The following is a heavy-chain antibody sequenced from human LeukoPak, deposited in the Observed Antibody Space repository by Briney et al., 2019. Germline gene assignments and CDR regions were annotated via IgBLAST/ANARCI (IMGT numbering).Heavy chain of an antibody. D-gene: IGHD2-15*01. CDR2: ISSNGGST. V-gene: IGHV3-64D*09. CDR1: GFTFNIFA. J-gene: IGHJ4*02. CDR3: VKDWLVVAARESRFDH. Sequence: QTGGSLRLSCAASGFTFNIFAINWVRQAPGKGLEYVSAISSNGGSTYDADSVKGRFTISRDNSKNRLYLQMSSLRAEDTAVYYCVKDWLVVAARESRFDHWGQGTLVTVSS.